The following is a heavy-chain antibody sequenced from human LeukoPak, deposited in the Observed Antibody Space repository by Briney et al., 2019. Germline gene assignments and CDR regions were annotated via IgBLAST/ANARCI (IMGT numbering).Heavy chain of an antibody. D-gene: IGHD3-10*01. CDR2: ISSSSTV. CDR3: ARQLGGSGSY. CDR1: GFTFSSYS. Sequence: GGSLRLSCAASGFTFSSYSMNWVRQAPGKGLEWVSYISSSSTVYYADSVKGRFTISRDNAKNSLYLQMNSLRAEDTAVYYCARQLGGSGSYWGQGTLVTVSS. V-gene: IGHV3-48*01. J-gene: IGHJ4*02.